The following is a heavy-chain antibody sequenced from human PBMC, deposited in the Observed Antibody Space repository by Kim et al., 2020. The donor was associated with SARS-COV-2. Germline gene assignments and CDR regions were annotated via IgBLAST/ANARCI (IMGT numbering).Heavy chain of an antibody. Sequence: SGGSTFYADSVKGRFTISRDNSKNTLYLQMNSLRAEDTAVYYCARDLDYYGMDVWGQGTTVTVSS. CDR2: SGGST. V-gene: IGHV3-53*01. CDR3: ARDLDYYGMDV. J-gene: IGHJ6*02.